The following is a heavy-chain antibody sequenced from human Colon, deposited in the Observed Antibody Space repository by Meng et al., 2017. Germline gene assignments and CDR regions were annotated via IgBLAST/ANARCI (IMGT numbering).Heavy chain of an antibody. D-gene: IGHD3-16*01. CDR1: GFMFSSYW. Sequence: DVQLVESGGGLLQPGGSLIRSCAASGFMFSSYWMHWVRQVPGKGLVWVSRINSYGTITNYADSVKGRFTISRDNAKNTLYLQMDSLRAEDTAVYYCTRYYDATVPFDHWGQGTLVTVSS. J-gene: IGHJ4*02. CDR3: TRYYDATVPFDH. CDR2: INSYGTIT. V-gene: IGHV3-74*01.